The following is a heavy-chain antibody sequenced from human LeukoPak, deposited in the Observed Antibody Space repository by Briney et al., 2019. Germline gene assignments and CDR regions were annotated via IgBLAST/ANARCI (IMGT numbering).Heavy chain of an antibody. Sequence: RPGGSLRLSCVTSGFTFDDYGMSWVRQVPGKGLEWVAAVNWNGGGTGYADSVKGRFTVSRDNAKNSLFLQMKSLRAEDTALYYCARGSPTVTSIYKYYSMDVWGKGTTVTVSS. J-gene: IGHJ6*03. D-gene: IGHD4-11*01. CDR2: VNWNGGGT. CDR1: GFTFDDYG. V-gene: IGHV3-20*04. CDR3: ARGSPTVTSIYKYYSMDV.